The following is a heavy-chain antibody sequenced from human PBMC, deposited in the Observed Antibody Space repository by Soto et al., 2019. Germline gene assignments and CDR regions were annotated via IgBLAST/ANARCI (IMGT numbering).Heavy chain of an antibody. CDR2: IYSGGST. J-gene: IGHJ5*02. CDR1: GFTVSSNY. Sequence: PGGSPRLSCAASGFTVSSNYMSWFRQAPGKGLEWVSVIYSGGSTYYADSVKGRFTISRDNSKNTLYLQMNSRRAEDTDVYYCAKGGYCIITSCYEPRYNWFDPCAQGTLVTVSS. V-gene: IGHV3-66*01. CDR3: AKGGYCIITSCYEPRYNWFDP. D-gene: IGHD2-2*03.